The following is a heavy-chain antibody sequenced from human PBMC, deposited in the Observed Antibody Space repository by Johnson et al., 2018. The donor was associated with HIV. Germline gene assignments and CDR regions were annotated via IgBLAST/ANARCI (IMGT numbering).Heavy chain of an antibody. J-gene: IGHJ3*02. V-gene: IGHV3-33*03. Sequence: QVQLVESGGGVVQPGRSLRLSCAASGFAFSNYGMHWVRQAPGKGLEWVAVISFDGSHKYYTDSVKGLSTISRDNAKNTLHLQMNSLRAEETAVYYCAKWSIVGATFSDAFDIWGQGTMVTVSS. D-gene: IGHD1-26*01. CDR1: GFAFSNYG. CDR2: ISFDGSHK. CDR3: AKWSIVGATFSDAFDI.